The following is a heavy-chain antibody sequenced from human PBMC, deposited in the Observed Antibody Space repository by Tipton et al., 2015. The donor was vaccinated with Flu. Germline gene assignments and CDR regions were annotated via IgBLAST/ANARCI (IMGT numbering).Heavy chain of an antibody. V-gene: IGHV4-34*01. CDR3: ARVIPEFVAGLSY. CDR1: SGSFSGYF. D-gene: IGHD6-19*01. CDR2: INHSGST. Sequence: TLSLTCAVYSGSFSGYFWSWIRQPPGKGLEWIGEINHSGSTNYNPSLKSRVTISVDTSKNQFPLKLSSVTAADTAVYYCARVIPEFVAGLSYWGQGTQVSVSS. J-gene: IGHJ4*02.